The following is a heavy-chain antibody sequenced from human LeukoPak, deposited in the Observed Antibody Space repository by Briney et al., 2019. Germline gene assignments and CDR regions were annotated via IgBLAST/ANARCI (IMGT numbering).Heavy chain of an antibody. CDR1: GFSLSNYW. J-gene: IGHJ4*02. CDR3: ARDPLGTRPGFDY. CDR2: ISPDGGQT. Sequence: PGGSLRLSCAASGFSLSNYWMHWVRQAPGKGLMWVSQISPDGGQTFYADSVKGRFTISRDNSKNTLYLQMNSLRAEDTAVYYCARDPLGTRPGFDYWGQGTLVAVSS. V-gene: IGHV3-74*01. D-gene: IGHD1-1*01.